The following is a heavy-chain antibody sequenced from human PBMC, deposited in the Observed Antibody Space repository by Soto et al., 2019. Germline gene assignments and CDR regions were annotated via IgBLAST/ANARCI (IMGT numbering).Heavy chain of an antibody. V-gene: IGHV3-23*01. CDR3: AKDRVDHNSVWDPFDI. D-gene: IGHD2-15*01. J-gene: IGHJ3*02. CDR1: GFAFSDYA. CDR2: LGGSNSDT. Sequence: EVQLLESGGGLLQPGGSLRLSCAASGFAFSDYAMSWVRQAPGKGLEWVSGLGGSNSDTHYAASVEGRFTVSRDNSKSTLFLQMNSLRVEDTAIYYCAKDRVDHNSVWDPFDIWGQGTLVTVSS.